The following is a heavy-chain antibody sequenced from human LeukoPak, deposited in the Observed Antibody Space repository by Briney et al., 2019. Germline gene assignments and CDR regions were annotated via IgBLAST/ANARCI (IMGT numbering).Heavy chain of an antibody. CDR2: MTTNGGST. Sequence: QPGGSLRLSCVASGFTFNRYAMDWVRQVPGKGLEYVSGMTTNGGSTYYAKSVKGRFTISRDNSKNTLYLQLGSLRAEDMAVYYCARAGYYDTSGPNDYWGQGTLVTVSS. CDR3: ARAGYYDTSGPNDY. J-gene: IGHJ4*02. V-gene: IGHV3-64*01. D-gene: IGHD3-22*01. CDR1: GFTFNRYA.